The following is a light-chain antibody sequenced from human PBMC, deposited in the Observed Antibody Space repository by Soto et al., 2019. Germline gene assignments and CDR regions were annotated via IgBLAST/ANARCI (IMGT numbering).Light chain of an antibody. CDR1: ESLLPTNGNNY. V-gene: IGKV2-28*01. Sequence: DIVMTQSPLSLRVTPGEPASISCRSSESLLPTNGNNYLDWYLQKPGQSPQLLIYFGSTRASGVPDRFSGSGSDTDFTLTISIVEAEDVGVYYCMQALQTRWTFGQGTKVDIK. CDR2: FGS. CDR3: MQALQTRWT. J-gene: IGKJ1*01.